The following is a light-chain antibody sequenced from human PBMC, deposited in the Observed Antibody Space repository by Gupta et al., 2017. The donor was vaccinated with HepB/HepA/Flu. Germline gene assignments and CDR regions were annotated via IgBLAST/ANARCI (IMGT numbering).Light chain of an antibody. CDR3: SSYTSISTYV. CDR2: DVT. CDR1: SSDVGAYNY. J-gene: IGLJ1*01. Sequence: QSALTQPASVSGSPGQSITISCTGTSSDVGAYNYVSWYQQHPGKVPKLIIYDVTNRPSGVSNRFSGSKSGNTASLTISGLQAEDEADYYCSSYTSISTYVFGTGTKVTVL. V-gene: IGLV2-14*03.